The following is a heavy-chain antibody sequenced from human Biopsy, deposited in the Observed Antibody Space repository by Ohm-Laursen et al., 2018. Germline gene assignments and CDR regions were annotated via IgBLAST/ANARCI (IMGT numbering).Heavy chain of an antibody. CDR3: QGGHLPPGQFYGVDA. Sequence: GSLRLSCTASGITVNDHYMSWVRQAPGKGLEWVSSLHDRGVTYYADSVKGRFTISGDNSKNTLYLQMNGLRAEDTAVYFCQGGHLPPGQFYGVDAWGLGTTVTVSS. CDR2: LHDRGVT. CDR1: GITVNDHY. V-gene: IGHV3-53*01. D-gene: IGHD3-16*01. J-gene: IGHJ6*02.